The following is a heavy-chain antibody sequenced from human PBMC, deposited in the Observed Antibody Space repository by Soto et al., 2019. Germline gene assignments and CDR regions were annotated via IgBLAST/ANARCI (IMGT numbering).Heavy chain of an antibody. CDR1: GFTFSSYA. CDR3: AKYRDYYYYYYMDV. Sequence: GGSLRLSCAASGFTFSSYAMSWVRQAPGKGLEWVSAISGSGGSTYYADSVKGRFTISRDNSKNTLYLQMNSLRAEDTAVYYCAKYRDYYYYYYMDVWGKGTTVTVSS. V-gene: IGHV3-23*01. J-gene: IGHJ6*03. D-gene: IGHD4-17*01. CDR2: ISGSGGST.